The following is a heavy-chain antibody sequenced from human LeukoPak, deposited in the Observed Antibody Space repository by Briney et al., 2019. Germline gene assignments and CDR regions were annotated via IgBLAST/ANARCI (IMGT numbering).Heavy chain of an antibody. CDR2: ISYDGGNK. J-gene: IGHJ6*02. D-gene: IGHD1-26*01. V-gene: IGHV3-30*18. Sequence: GRSLRLSCAASGFTFSSYGMHWVRQAPGKGLEWVAVISYDGGNKYYADSVKGRFIISRDNSKNTLYAQMNSLRAEDTAVYYCAKDQSIVGATDYYGMDVWGQGTTVIVSS. CDR1: GFTFSSYG. CDR3: AKDQSIVGATDYYGMDV.